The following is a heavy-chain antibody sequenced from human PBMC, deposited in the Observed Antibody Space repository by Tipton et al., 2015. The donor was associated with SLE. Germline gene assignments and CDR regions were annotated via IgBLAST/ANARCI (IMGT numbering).Heavy chain of an antibody. CDR1: GFSISDAYF. Sequence: TLSLTCSVSGFSISDAYFWGWIRQSPGKGLEWIGYVYFDGSTNYNPSLQSRVTISRDPSKNQFSLKLSSATAADTAVYYCARDQVGVGDFDYWGPGMLVTVSS. D-gene: IGHD1-26*01. J-gene: IGHJ4*02. CDR2: VYFDGST. V-gene: IGHV4-61*08. CDR3: ARDQVGVGDFDY.